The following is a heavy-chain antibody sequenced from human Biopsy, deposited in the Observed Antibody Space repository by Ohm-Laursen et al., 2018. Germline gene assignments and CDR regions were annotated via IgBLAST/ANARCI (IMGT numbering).Heavy chain of an antibody. CDR3: TRGGYYYDSLAYYYWFDP. J-gene: IGHJ5*02. Sequence: SVKVSCKASGYSFSTYDVNWVRQARGQGLEWMGWINAKTGDTNYAQKFQGRVTMTRDTSISTAYVDLSSLRSDDTAVYYCTRGGYYYDSLAYYYWFDPWGQGTLVTVSS. CDR1: GYSFSTYD. CDR2: INAKTGDT. V-gene: IGHV1-2*02. D-gene: IGHD3-22*01.